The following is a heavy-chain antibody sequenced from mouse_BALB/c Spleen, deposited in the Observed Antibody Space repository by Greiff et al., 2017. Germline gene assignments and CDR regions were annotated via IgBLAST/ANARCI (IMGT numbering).Heavy chain of an antibody. J-gene: IGHJ4*01. Sequence: VQLQQSGAELVKPGASVKLSCKASGYTFTSYYMYWVKQRPGQGLEWIGEINPSNGGTNFNEKFKSKATLTVDKSSSTAYMQLSSLTSEDSAVYYCTRSGYGNYEDAMDYWGQGTSVTVSS. V-gene: IGHV1S81*02. CDR1: GYTFTSYY. CDR2: INPSNGGT. CDR3: TRSGYGNYEDAMDY. D-gene: IGHD2-10*02.